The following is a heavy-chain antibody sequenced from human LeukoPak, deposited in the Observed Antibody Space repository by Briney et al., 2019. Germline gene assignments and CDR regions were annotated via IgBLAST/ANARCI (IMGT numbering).Heavy chain of an antibody. J-gene: IGHJ4*02. Sequence: GASVKVSCKASGYTFTGYYMHWVRQAPGQGLEWMGWINPNSGGTNYAQKFQGRVTMTRDTSISTAYMELSRLRSDDTAVYYCARVITGSLTPYDYWGQGTLVTVCS. CDR2: INPNSGGT. CDR3: ARVITGSLTPYDY. D-gene: IGHD1-20*01. V-gene: IGHV1-2*02. CDR1: GYTFTGYY.